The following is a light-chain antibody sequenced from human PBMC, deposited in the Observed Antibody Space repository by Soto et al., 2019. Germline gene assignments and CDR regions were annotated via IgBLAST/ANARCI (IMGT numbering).Light chain of an antibody. V-gene: IGLV2-14*01. CDR2: EVN. J-gene: IGLJ1*01. Sequence: QSVLTQPASVSGSPGQSITFSCTGTSSDIGVYNYVSWYQQHPGKAPKLMIYEVNNRPSGVSNRFSGSKSGNTASLTISGLQAEDEADYYCSSYTTSNTYVFGTTTRSLS. CDR3: SSYTTSNTYV. CDR1: SSDIGVYNY.